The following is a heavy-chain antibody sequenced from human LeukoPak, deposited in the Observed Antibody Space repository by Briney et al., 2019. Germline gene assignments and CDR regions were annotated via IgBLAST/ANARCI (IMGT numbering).Heavy chain of an antibody. J-gene: IGHJ4*02. D-gene: IGHD4-23*01. CDR1: GFTVISNY. CDR3: ARDLTHGGKTY. V-gene: IGHV3-66*02. Sequence: GGSLRLSCAASGFTVISNYMSWVRQAPGKGLEWVSVIYSGGDTYYADSVKDRFTISRDNSKNTLYLQMNSLRAEDTAVYYCARDLTHGGKTYWGQGTLVTVSS. CDR2: IYSGGDT.